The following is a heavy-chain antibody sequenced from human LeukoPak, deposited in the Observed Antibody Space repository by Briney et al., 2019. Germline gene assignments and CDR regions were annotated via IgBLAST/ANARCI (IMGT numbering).Heavy chain of an antibody. Sequence: GGSLRLSCAASGFTFSKYAIHWVRQAPGKGLEWVALISHRENNQRYADSVKGRFTISRDNSQNTLLLQMNSLRAEDTALYYCARGKTSDDIIEDAFDIWGQGTMVAVSS. V-gene: IGHV3-30*03. CDR2: ISHRENNQ. J-gene: IGHJ3*02. CDR3: ARGKTSDDIIEDAFDI. CDR1: GFTFSKYA. D-gene: IGHD3-9*01.